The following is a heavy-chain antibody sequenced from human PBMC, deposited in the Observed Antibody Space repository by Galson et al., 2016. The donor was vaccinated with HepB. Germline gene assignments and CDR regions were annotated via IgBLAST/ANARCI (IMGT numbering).Heavy chain of an antibody. CDR3: ARELDHSFYFDY. CDR2: IYPGDSDT. V-gene: IGHV5-51*01. CDR1: GYNFNIYW. J-gene: IGHJ4*02. Sequence: QSGAEVKQPGESLKISCKTSGYNFNIYWIAWVRQMPGTGPEWMGIIYPGDSDTRYSPSFQGQVTIPADKSISTAYLQCVSLKAPDTAMFYCARELDHSFYFDYWGQGTLLTVSS. D-gene: IGHD1-14*01.